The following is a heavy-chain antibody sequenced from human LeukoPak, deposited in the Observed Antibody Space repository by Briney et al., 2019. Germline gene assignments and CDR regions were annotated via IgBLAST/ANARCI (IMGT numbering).Heavy chain of an antibody. CDR1: GGSFSGLY. J-gene: IGHJ4*02. CDR2: VNHSGST. Sequence: TSETLSLTCAVYGGSFSGLYWSWIRQTPGKGLEWIGEVNHSGSTNHNPSLKSRVTISVDTSKNQFSLKLNSVTAADTAVYYCARKDCSSNSCYAPFDYWGQGTLVTVSS. CDR3: ARKDCSSNSCYAPFDY. D-gene: IGHD2-2*01. V-gene: IGHV4-34*01.